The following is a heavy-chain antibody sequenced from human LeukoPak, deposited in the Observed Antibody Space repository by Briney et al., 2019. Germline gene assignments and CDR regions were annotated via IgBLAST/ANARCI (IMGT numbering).Heavy chain of an antibody. CDR1: GFTFSSYA. V-gene: IGHV3-23*01. CDR2: ISGSGGST. J-gene: IGHJ4*02. CDR3: AQRTYYDFWSGYYGAETSYSSGIDY. Sequence: GGSLRLSCAASGFTFSSYAMSWVRQAPGKGLEWVSAISGSGGSTYYADSVKGRFTISRDNSKNTLYLQMNSLRAEDTAVYYCAQRTYYDFWSGYYGAETSYSSGIDYWGQGTLVTVSS. D-gene: IGHD3-3*01.